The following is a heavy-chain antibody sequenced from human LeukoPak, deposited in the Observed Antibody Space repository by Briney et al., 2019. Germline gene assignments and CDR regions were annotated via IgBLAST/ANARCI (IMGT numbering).Heavy chain of an antibody. D-gene: IGHD4-23*01. CDR1: GFTFSSYW. CDR3: ARFGGSPWYFDY. Sequence: PGGSLRLSCAASGFTFSSYWMHWVRQAPGKGLVWVSRINTDGSSTSYADSVKGRFTISRDNAKNTLYLQMNSLRAEDTAVYYCARFGGSPWYFDYWGQGTLVTVSS. V-gene: IGHV3-74*01. J-gene: IGHJ4*02. CDR2: INTDGSST.